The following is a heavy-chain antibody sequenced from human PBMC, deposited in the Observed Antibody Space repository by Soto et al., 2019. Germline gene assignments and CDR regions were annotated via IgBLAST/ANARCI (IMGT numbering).Heavy chain of an antibody. CDR3: AKVLYSGYDHDDY. CDR2: ISGSGGST. CDR1: GFTFSSYA. V-gene: IGHV3-23*01. J-gene: IGHJ4*02. D-gene: IGHD5-12*01. Sequence: EVQLLESGGGLVQPGGSLRLSCAASGFTFSSYAMSWVRQAPGKGLEWVSAISGSGGSTYYADSVKGRFTISRDNSKNTLYLQMNSLRGEDTAVYYCAKVLYSGYDHDDYWGQGTLVTVSS.